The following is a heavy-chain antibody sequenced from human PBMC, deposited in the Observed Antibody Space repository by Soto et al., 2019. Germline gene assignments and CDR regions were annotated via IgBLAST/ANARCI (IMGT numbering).Heavy chain of an antibody. CDR2: MNPSNGNT. D-gene: IGHD2-2*01. V-gene: IGHV1-8*01. Sequence: ASVKVSCKASGYTFTSYDINWVRQATGQGLEWMGWMNPSNGNTKYAQKFQGRVTITRDTSTSTAYMELSSLRSEDTAVYYCAIFPGRKYCSSTSCYPSQYYYYYMDVWGKGTTVTVSS. CDR3: AIFPGRKYCSSTSCYPSQYYYYYMDV. J-gene: IGHJ6*03. CDR1: GYTFTSYD.